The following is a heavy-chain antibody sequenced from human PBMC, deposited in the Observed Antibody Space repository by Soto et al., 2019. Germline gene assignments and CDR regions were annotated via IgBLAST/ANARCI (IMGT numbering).Heavy chain of an antibody. J-gene: IGHJ3*02. CDR2: IYPGDSDT. Sequence: GESLKISCKGSGYSFTSYWIGWVRQMPGKGLEWMGIIYPGDSDTRYSPSFQGQVTISADKSISTAYLQWSSLKASDTAMYYCARRGDSSGYYSGAFDIWGQGTMVTVSS. CDR1: GYSFTSYW. D-gene: IGHD3-22*01. V-gene: IGHV5-51*01. CDR3: ARRGDSSGYYSGAFDI.